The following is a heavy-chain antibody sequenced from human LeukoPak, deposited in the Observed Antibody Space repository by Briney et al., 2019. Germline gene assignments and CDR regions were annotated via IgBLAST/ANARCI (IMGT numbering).Heavy chain of an antibody. V-gene: IGHV3-7*01. J-gene: IGHJ3*02. CDR2: IKQDGSEK. Sequence: GGSLRLSCAASGFTLRYYWMSWARQAPGKGLGWVANIKQDGSEKYYVDSVKGRFTISRDNAENSLSLQMHSLRVEDTAVYYCARIYCSSANCDRWNAFDMWGQGTMVTGSS. CDR3: ARIYCSSANCDRWNAFDM. D-gene: IGHD2-2*02. CDR1: GFTLRYYW.